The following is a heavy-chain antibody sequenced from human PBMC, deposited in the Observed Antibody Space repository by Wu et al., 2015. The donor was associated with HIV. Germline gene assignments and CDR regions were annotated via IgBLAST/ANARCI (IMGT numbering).Heavy chain of an antibody. J-gene: IGHJ3*02. Sequence: VQLVQSGGEVKKPGASVKVSCKASGYSFSFFGISWVRQAPGQGLEWMGWVSSYNGNTQYAQKFQGRVTMTTDTSTSTAHMELRSLRSDDTAVYYCAREGMTTVTTVAFDNWGQGTMVTVAS. V-gene: IGHV1-18*01. CDR3: AREGMTTVTTVAFDN. CDR2: VSSYNGNT. D-gene: IGHD4-17*01. CDR1: GYSFSFFG.